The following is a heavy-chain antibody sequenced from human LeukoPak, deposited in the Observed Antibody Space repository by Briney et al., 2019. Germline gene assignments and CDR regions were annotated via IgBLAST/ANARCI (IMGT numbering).Heavy chain of an antibody. Sequence: GSLRLSCVASGFTFSDYAMNWVRQAPGKGLEWVSTFKTNYNQVYYAESVRGRFTISRDNAKNTLFLQMNSLRAEDTAVYYCARGSSGWAYFDYWGQGALVTVSS. CDR2: FKTNYNQV. CDR1: GFTFSDYA. V-gene: IGHV3-23*05. CDR3: ARGSSGWAYFDY. J-gene: IGHJ4*02. D-gene: IGHD6-19*01.